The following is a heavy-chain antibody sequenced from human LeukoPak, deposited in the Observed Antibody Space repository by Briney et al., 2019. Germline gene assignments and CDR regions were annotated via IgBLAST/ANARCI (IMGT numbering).Heavy chain of an antibody. CDR3: ARHHYYDSSGYYRHDAFDI. D-gene: IGHD3-22*01. J-gene: IGHJ3*02. CDR2: IYYSGST. CDR1: GGFISSSSYY. V-gene: IGHV4-39*01. Sequence: PSETLSLTCTVSGGFISSSSYYWGWIRQPPGKGLEWIGSIYYSGSTYYNPSLKSRVTISVDTSKNQFSLKLSSVTAADTAVYYCARHHYYDSSGYYRHDAFDIWGQGTMVTVSS.